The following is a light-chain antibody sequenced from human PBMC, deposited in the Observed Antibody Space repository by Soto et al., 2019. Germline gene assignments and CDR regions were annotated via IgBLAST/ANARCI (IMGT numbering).Light chain of an antibody. J-gene: IGKJ2*01. Sequence: DIQMTQSPSTLSASVGDRVTITCRASQSVFKWLAWYQQKPGKAPKLLIYDISSLESGVPSRFSGSGSGTEFTLTISSLQPDDFATYYCQQYNTYSTLGQGTKLEIK. CDR1: QSVFKW. CDR3: QQYNTYST. V-gene: IGKV1-5*01. CDR2: DIS.